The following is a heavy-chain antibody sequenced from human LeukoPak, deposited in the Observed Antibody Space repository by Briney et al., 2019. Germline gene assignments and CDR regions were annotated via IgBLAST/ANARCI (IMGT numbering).Heavy chain of an antibody. D-gene: IGHD2/OR15-2a*01. CDR2: ISSSSSYI. CDR3: ARDFSPISYYFDY. Sequence: TGGSLRLSCAASGFTFSSYSMNWVRQAPGKGLEWVSSISSSSSYIYYADSVKGRFTISRDNAKNSLYLQMNSLRAEDTAVYYCARDFSPISYYFDYWGQGTPVTVSS. V-gene: IGHV3-21*01. CDR1: GFTFSSYS. J-gene: IGHJ4*02.